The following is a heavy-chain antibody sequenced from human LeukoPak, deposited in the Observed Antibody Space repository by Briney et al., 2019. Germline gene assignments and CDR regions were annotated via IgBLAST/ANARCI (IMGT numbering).Heavy chain of an antibody. J-gene: IGHJ6*02. V-gene: IGHV3-23*01. CDR3: AKGSGYCSGGSCYFHYYYYGMDV. CDR1: GFTFNIYA. Sequence: GGSLRLSCAASGFTFNIYAMSWVRQAPGKGLEWVSSISGSGGSTYYADSVKGRFTMSRDNPKNTLYLQMNSLRAEDTAIYYCAKGSGYCSGGSCYFHYYYYGMDVWGQGTTVTVSS. D-gene: IGHD2-15*01. CDR2: ISGSGGST.